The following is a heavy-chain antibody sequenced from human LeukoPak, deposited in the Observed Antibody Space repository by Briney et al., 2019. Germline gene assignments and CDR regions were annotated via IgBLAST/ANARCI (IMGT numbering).Heavy chain of an antibody. Sequence: GGSLRLSCAASGFTFSSYGMHWVRQAPGKGLEWVSVIYSGGSTYYADSVKGRFTISRHNSKNTLYLQMNSLRAEDTAVYYCARVRRPYGDLPDYWGQGTLVTVSS. CDR1: GFTFSSYG. V-gene: IGHV3-53*04. J-gene: IGHJ4*02. CDR3: ARVRRPYGDLPDY. D-gene: IGHD4-17*01. CDR2: IYSGGST.